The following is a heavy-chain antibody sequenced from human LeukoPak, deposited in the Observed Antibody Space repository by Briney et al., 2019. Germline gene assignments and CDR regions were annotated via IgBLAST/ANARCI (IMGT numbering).Heavy chain of an antibody. D-gene: IGHD3-3*01. CDR2: FDPEDGET. CDR1: GYTLTELS. CDR3: ATPGGAPYDFWSMDV. V-gene: IGHV1-24*01. J-gene: IGHJ6*02. Sequence: ASVKVSCKVSGYTLTELSMHWVRQAPGKGLEWMGGFDPEDGETIYAQKFQGRVTMTEDTSTDTAYMELSSLRSEDTAVYYCATPGGAPYDFWSMDVWGQGTTVTVPS.